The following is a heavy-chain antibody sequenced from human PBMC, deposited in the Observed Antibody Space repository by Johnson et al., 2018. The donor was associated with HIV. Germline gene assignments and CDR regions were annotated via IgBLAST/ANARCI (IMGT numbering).Heavy chain of an antibody. CDR1: GFTFSSFA. J-gene: IGHJ3*02. D-gene: IGHD3-22*01. Sequence: QVQLVESGGGVVQPGTSLRLSCAASGFTFSSFAMHWVRQAPGKGLEWVAVISYDGSNKYYADSVKGRFTISRDNSKNTLYLQMNSLRAEDTAVYYCARDLSMIVVANAFDIWGQGTMVTVSS. CDR3: ARDLSMIVVANAFDI. V-gene: IGHV3-30*04. CDR2: ISYDGSNK.